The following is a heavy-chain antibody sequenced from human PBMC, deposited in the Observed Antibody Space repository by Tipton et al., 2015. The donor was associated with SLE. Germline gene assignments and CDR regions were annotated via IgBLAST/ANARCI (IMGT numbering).Heavy chain of an antibody. V-gene: IGHV1-69*04. D-gene: IGHD4-23*01. CDR2: IIPILGIA. J-gene: IGHJ5*02. Sequence: QSGAEVKKPGSSVKVSCKASGGTFSSYTISWVRQAPGQGLEWMGRIIPILGIANYAQKFQGRVTMTRDTSISTAYMELSRLRSDDTAVYYCARGVVTLSWGQGTLVTVSS. CDR3: ARGVVTLS. CDR1: GGTFSSYT.